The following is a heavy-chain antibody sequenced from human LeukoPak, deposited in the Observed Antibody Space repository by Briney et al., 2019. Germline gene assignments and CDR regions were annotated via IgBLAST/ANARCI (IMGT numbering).Heavy chain of an antibody. CDR2: INPSGGST. Sequence: ASVKVSCKASGYTFTSYYMHWVRQAPGQGLEWMGIINPSGGSTSYAQKFQGRVTMTTDTPTSTACMELRSLRSDDTAVYYCARGGPWRADAFDIWGQGTMVTVSS. CDR3: ARGGPWRADAFDI. D-gene: IGHD5-12*01. CDR1: GYTFTSYY. V-gene: IGHV1-46*01. J-gene: IGHJ3*02.